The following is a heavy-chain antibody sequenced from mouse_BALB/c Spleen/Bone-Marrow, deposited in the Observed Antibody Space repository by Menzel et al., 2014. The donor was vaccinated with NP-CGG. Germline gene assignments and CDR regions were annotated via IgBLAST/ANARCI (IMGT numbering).Heavy chain of an antibody. V-gene: IGHV5-6-3*01. CDR1: GFTFSNYG. J-gene: IGHJ2*01. D-gene: IGHD2-1*01. CDR2: INSNVGST. CDR3: VRGNYGNYVDYFDF. Sequence: EVKLVESGGGLVQPGGSLKLSCAASGFTFSNYGMSWDRQTPDKRLELVATINSNVGSTYYPDSVKGRFNVSRDTAKNTLYLQMSSLRTEETAMYYCVRGNYGNYVDYFDFWGQGTTLTVSS.